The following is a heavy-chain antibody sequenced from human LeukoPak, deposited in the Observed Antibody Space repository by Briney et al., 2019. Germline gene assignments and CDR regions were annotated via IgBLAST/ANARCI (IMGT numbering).Heavy chain of an antibody. D-gene: IGHD4-17*01. J-gene: IGHJ4*02. V-gene: IGHV1-18*01. CDR1: GYTFTSYG. CDR3: ASQTRIYGDYLIDY. Sequence: ASVKVFCKASGYTFTSYGISWVRQAPGQGLEWMGWISAYNGNTNHAQKLQGRVTMTTDTSTSTAYMELRSLRSDDTAVYYCASQTRIYGDYLIDYWGQGTLVTVSS. CDR2: ISAYNGNT.